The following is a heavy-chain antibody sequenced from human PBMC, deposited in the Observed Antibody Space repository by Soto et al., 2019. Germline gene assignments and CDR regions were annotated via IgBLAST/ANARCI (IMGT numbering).Heavy chain of an antibody. CDR3: AKEGGLSGSYYISSSYYFDY. CDR1: GFTFSSYG. V-gene: IGHV3-30*18. CDR2: ISYDGSNT. Sequence: QVQLVESGGGVVQPGRSLRLSCAASGFTFSSYGMHWVRQAPGKGLEWVAIISYDGSNTYYADSVKGRFTISRDNSKKTLYXXMNSLRAEDTSVYYCAKEGGLSGSYYISSSYYFDYWGQGTLVTVSS. D-gene: IGHD1-26*01. J-gene: IGHJ4*02.